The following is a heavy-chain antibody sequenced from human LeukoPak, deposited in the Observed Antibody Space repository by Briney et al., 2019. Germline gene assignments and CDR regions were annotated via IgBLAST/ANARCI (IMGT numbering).Heavy chain of an antibody. V-gene: IGHV3-7*01. CDR1: GFTFSSCW. J-gene: IGHJ6*02. CDR2: IKQDGSEK. CDR3: ARDHSGLRYFDWSLYYYYYYGMDV. D-gene: IGHD3-9*01. Sequence: PGGSLRLSCAASGFTFSSCWMSWVRQAPGKGLEWVANIKQDGSEKYYVDSVKGRFTISRDNAKNSLYLQMNSLRAEDTAVYYCARDHSGLRYFDWSLYYYYYYGMDVWGQGTTVTVSS.